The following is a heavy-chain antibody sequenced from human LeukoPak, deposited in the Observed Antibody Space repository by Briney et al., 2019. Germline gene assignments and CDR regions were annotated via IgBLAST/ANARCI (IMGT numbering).Heavy chain of an antibody. Sequence: GASVKVSCKASGGTFSSYAISWVRQAPGQGLEWMGGIIPLFGTANYAQKFQGRVTITADESTSTAYMELSSLRSEDTAVYYCARDSHLYGAFDIWGQGTMVTVSS. CDR3: ARDSHLYGAFDI. CDR1: GGTFSSYA. D-gene: IGHD4-17*01. CDR2: IIPLFGTA. V-gene: IGHV1-69*01. J-gene: IGHJ3*02.